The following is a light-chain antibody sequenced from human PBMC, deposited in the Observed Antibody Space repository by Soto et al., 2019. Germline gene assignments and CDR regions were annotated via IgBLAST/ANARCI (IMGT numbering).Light chain of an antibody. CDR2: DAS. V-gene: IGKV1-13*02. Sequence: AIQLTQSPSSLSASVGDRVTITCRASHGISSALAWYQQKPGKAPKLLIYDASSLESGVPSRFSGSGSGTDFTLTINSLQPEDYATYFCQQSYSMPYVFGPGTKVDIK. J-gene: IGKJ2*01. CDR1: HGISSA. CDR3: QQSYSMPYV.